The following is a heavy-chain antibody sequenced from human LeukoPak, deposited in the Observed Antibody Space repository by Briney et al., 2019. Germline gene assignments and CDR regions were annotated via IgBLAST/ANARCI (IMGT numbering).Heavy chain of an antibody. Sequence: GGSLRLSCVVSGFTFSRYAMSWVRQAPGKGLEWVSAISGSGGSTYYTDSVRGRFTISRDNSKNTLYLQMNSLRAEDTAVYYCAKDRSIAVAGTADTFDYWGQGTLVTVSS. V-gene: IGHV3-23*01. CDR1: GFTFSRYA. J-gene: IGHJ4*02. CDR3: AKDRSIAVAGTADTFDY. CDR2: ISGSGGST. D-gene: IGHD6-19*01.